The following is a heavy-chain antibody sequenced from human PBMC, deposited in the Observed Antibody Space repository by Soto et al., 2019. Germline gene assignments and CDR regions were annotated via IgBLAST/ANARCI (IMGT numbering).Heavy chain of an antibody. D-gene: IGHD3-9*01. CDR2: IYYSGST. CDR3: ARDEGYLTGYHYYYYYGMDV. Sequence: SETLSLTCTVSGGSISSYYWSWIRQPPGKGLEWIGYIYYSGSTNYNPSLKSRVTISVDTSKNQFSLKLSSVTAADTAVYYCARDEGYLTGYHYYYYYGMDVWGQGTTVTVSS. V-gene: IGHV4-59*01. CDR1: GGSISSYY. J-gene: IGHJ6*02.